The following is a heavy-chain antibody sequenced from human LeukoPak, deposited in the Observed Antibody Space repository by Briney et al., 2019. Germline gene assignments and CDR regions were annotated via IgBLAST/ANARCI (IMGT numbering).Heavy chain of an antibody. J-gene: IGHJ4*02. D-gene: IGHD4-11*01. V-gene: IGHV4-59*01. CDR2: IYYSGST. CDR3: ASTTVFQRGYYFDY. Sequence: PSETLSLTCSVSGGSISSYYWSWIRQPPGKGLEWIGYIYYSGSTNYNPSLKSRVTISVDTSKNQFSLKLSSVTAADTAVYYCASTTVFQRGYYFDYWGQGTLVTVSS. CDR1: GGSISSYY.